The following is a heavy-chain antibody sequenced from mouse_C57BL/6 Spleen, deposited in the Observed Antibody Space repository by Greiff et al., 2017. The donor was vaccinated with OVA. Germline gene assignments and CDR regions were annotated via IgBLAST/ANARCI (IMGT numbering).Heavy chain of an antibody. CDR2: IDPSDSYT. CDR3: AKYDYDGFDY. V-gene: IGHV1-69*01. J-gene: IGHJ2*01. CDR1: GYTFTSYW. Sequence: QVQLQQPGAELVMPGASVKLSCKASGYTFTSYWMHWVKQRPGQGLEWIGEIDPSDSYTNYNQKFKGKSTLTVDKSSSTAYMQLSSLTSEDSAVYYYAKYDYDGFDYWGQGTTLTVSS. D-gene: IGHD2-4*01.